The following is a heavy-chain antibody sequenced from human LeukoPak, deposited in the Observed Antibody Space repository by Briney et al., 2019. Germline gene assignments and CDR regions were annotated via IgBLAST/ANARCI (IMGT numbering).Heavy chain of an antibody. J-gene: IGHJ4*02. CDR1: GYTLTELS. CDR2: FDPEDGET. CDR3: ATSYYYDSSFDY. V-gene: IGHV1-24*01. D-gene: IGHD3-22*01. Sequence: ASVKVSCKVSGYTLTELSMHWVRQAPGKGLECMGGFDPEDGETIYAQKFQGRVTMTEDTSTDTAYMELSSLRSEDTAVYYCATSYYYDSSFDYWGQGTLVTVSS.